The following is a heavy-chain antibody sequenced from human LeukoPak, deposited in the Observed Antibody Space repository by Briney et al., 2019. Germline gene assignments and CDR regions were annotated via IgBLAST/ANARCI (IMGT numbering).Heavy chain of an antibody. Sequence: GGSVRLNCAASGFTFSSYSMDWVRQAPGKGLEGVSYISSSSSYIYYTDSVKGRFTISRDNAKNSLYLQMNSLRAEDTAVYYCARYYYDSSGQRDYFDYWGQGTLVTVSS. V-gene: IGHV3-21*01. J-gene: IGHJ4*02. CDR3: ARYYYDSSGQRDYFDY. CDR2: ISSSSSYI. D-gene: IGHD3-22*01. CDR1: GFTFSSYS.